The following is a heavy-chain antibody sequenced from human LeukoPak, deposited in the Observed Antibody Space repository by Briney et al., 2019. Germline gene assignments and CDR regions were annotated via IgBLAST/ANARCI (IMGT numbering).Heavy chain of an antibody. D-gene: IGHD6-19*01. CDR2: INPNSGVT. CDR3: AREIAVAGTDAFDY. J-gene: IGHJ4*02. CDR1: GYTFSGFY. V-gene: IGHV1-2*02. Sequence: GASVKVSCKASGYTFSGFYIHWVRQAPGQGLEWMGWINPNSGVTNYAQKLQGRVTITRDTSIDTAYMQLSRLRSDDTAVYYCAREIAVAGTDAFDYWGQGTLVTVSS.